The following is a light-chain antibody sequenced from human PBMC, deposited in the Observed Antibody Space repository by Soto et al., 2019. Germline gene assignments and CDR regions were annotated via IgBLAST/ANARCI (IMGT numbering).Light chain of an antibody. J-gene: IGKJ1*01. CDR3: MQTLQTPWT. V-gene: IGKV2-28*01. CDR2: LGS. Sequence: DIVMTQSPLSLPVTPGEPASISCRSSQSLLHSNGYNYLDWYLQKPGQSPQLLIYLGSNRASGVPDRFSGSESGTDFTLKISRVEAEDVGLYYCMQTLQTPWTFGQGTKVEIK. CDR1: QSLLHSNGYNY.